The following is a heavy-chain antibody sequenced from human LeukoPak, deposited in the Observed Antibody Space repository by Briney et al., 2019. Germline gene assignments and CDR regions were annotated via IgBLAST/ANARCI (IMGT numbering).Heavy chain of an antibody. J-gene: IGHJ4*02. Sequence: ASVKVSCEASGYTFTGYYMHWVRQAPGQGLEWMGWINPNSGGTNYAQKFQGRVTMTRDTSISTAYMELSRLRSDDTAVYYCARYRAVAGTYYFDYWGQGTLVTVSS. CDR3: ARYRAVAGTYYFDY. CDR2: INPNSGGT. CDR1: GYTFTGYY. D-gene: IGHD6-19*01. V-gene: IGHV1-2*02.